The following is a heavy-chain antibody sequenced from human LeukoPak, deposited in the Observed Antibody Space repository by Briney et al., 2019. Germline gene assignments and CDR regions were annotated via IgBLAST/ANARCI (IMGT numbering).Heavy chain of an antibody. Sequence: PGGSLRLSCAASGFTFSSYAMSWVRQAPGKGLEWVSAISGSGGSTYYADSVKGRFTISRDNSKNTLYLQMNSLRAEDTAVYYCAKDPNYDILDYPYWFDPWGQGTLVTVSS. D-gene: IGHD3-9*01. CDR3: AKDPNYDILDYPYWFDP. V-gene: IGHV3-23*01. CDR1: GFTFSSYA. J-gene: IGHJ5*02. CDR2: ISGSGGST.